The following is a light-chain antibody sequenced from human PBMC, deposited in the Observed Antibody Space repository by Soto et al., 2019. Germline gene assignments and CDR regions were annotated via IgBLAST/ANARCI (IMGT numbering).Light chain of an antibody. J-gene: IGKJ5*01. Sequence: DIQLTQSPSFLSASVGDRVTITCRASQGVSSSLAWYHQQPGKAPKLLIYAATTLQSGVPSRFSGSGSGTDFTLTINSLQPEDFATYYCQQLHSYPFTFGQGTRLEIK. CDR2: AAT. CDR3: QQLHSYPFT. V-gene: IGKV1-9*01. CDR1: QGVSSS.